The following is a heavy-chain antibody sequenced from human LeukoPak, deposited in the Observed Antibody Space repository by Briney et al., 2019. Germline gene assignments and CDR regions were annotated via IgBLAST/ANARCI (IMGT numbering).Heavy chain of an antibody. J-gene: IGHJ4*02. CDR3: ATDLHFGYCTATSCANY. V-gene: IGHV3-15*01. CDR1: GFTFISPW. Sequence: GGVLRLSCAASGFTFISPWMTWVRQAPGKGLEWVGRIRSTPDGGATDYAAPVKGRFTISRDDSKNTLYLQMSSLRTEDTAVYYCATDLHFGYCTATSCANYWGQGTLVTVSS. D-gene: IGHD2-2*03. CDR2: IRSTPDGGAT.